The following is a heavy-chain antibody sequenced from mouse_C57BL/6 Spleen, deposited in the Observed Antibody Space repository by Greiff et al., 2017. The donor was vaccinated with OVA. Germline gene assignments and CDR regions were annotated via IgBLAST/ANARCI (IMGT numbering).Heavy chain of an antibody. CDR3: AREDDGGYFDV. Sequence: VQLQQPGAELVRPGSSVKLSCKASGYTFTSYWMDWVKQRPGQGLEWIGNIYPSDSETHYNQKFKDKATLTVDKSSSTAYMQLSSLTSEDSAVYYCAREDDGGYFDVWGTGTTVTVSS. V-gene: IGHV1-61*01. J-gene: IGHJ1*03. CDR1: GYTFTSYW. CDR2: IYPSDSET. D-gene: IGHD2-12*01.